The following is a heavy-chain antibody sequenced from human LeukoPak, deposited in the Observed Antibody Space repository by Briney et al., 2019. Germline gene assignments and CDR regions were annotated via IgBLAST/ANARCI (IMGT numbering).Heavy chain of an antibody. V-gene: IGHV1-18*01. CDR2: ISAYNGNT. J-gene: IGHJ4*02. Sequence: ASVKVSCKASGYTFTSYGISWVGQAPGQGLEWMGWISAYNGNTNYAQKLQGRVTMTTDTSTSTAYMELRSLRSDDTAVYYCARAIAAAGTPYGDYWGQGTLVTVSS. CDR1: GYTFTSYG. CDR3: ARAIAAAGTPYGDY. D-gene: IGHD6-13*01.